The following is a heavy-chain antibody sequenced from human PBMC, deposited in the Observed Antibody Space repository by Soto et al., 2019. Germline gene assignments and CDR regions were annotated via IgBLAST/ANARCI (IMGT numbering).Heavy chain of an antibody. CDR3: ARDPNAYAFDI. CDR2: IYSGGST. CDR1: GFTFSTYS. Sequence: PGGSLRLSCAASGFTFSTYSMNWVRQAPGKGLEWVSVIYSGGSTYYADSVKGRFTISRDNSKNTLYLQMNSLRAEDTAVYYCARDPNAYAFDIWGQGTMVTVSS. J-gene: IGHJ3*02. V-gene: IGHV3-66*01.